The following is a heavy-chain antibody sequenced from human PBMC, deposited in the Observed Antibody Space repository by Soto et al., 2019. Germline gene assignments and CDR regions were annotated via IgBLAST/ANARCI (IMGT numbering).Heavy chain of an antibody. CDR1: GGSISSGGYS. J-gene: IGHJ6*02. CDR2: IYHSGST. D-gene: IGHD3-22*01. V-gene: IGHV4-30-2*01. CDR3: ARGGSYYDSGGYYLKQYGMDV. Sequence: SETLSLTCAVSGGSISSGGYSWSWIRQPPGKGLEWIGYIYHSGSTYYNPSLKSRVTISVDRSKNQFSLKLSSVTAADTAVYYCARGGSYYDSGGYYLKQYGMDVWGQGTTVTV.